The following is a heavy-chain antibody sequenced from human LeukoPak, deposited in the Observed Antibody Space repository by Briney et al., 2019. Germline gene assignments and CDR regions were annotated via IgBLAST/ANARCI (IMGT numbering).Heavy chain of an antibody. Sequence: ASVKVSCKASGGTFSSYAISWVRQAPGQGLEWMGGIIPIFGTANYAQKFQGRVTITTDESTSTAYMELSSLRSEDTAVYYCARSDIVVVPAAIPDYYYYMDVWGKGTTVTVSS. V-gene: IGHV1-69*05. J-gene: IGHJ6*03. CDR3: ARSDIVVVPAAIPDYYYYMDV. D-gene: IGHD2-2*01. CDR1: GGTFSSYA. CDR2: IIPIFGTA.